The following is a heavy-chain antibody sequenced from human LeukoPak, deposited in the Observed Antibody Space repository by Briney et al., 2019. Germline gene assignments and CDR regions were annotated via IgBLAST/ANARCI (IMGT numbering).Heavy chain of an antibody. D-gene: IGHD5-24*01. CDR3: ASSEMATIGAWAFDI. J-gene: IGHJ3*02. V-gene: IGHV5-51*01. Sequence: GESLKISCKGSGYSFTSYWIGWVRQMPGKGLEWMGIIYPGDSDTRYSPSFQGQVTISADKSISTAYLQWSSLKASDTAMYYCASSEMATIGAWAFDIWGQGTMVTVSS. CDR1: GYSFTSYW. CDR2: IYPGDSDT.